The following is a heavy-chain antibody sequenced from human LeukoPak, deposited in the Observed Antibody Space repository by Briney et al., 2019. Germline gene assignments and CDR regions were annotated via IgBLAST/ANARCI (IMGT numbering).Heavy chain of an antibody. D-gene: IGHD4-23*01. Sequence: GGSLRLSCAASGLTVSSNYMSWVRQAPGKGLEWVSVIYSGGTTYYADSVKGRFTISRDNSKNTLYLQMNSLRAEDTAVYYCARVDYGGHFDYWGQGTLVTVSS. V-gene: IGHV3-53*01. CDR2: IYSGGTT. CDR3: ARVDYGGHFDY. CDR1: GLTVSSNY. J-gene: IGHJ4*02.